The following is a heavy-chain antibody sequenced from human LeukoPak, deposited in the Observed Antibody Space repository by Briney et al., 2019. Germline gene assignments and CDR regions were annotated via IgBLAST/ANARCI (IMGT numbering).Heavy chain of an antibody. CDR2: ISYDGRNK. J-gene: IGHJ4*02. Sequence: GGSLRLCCAASGFTFSSYGMHWARQAPGKGLEWVAVISYDGRNKYYADSVKGRFTISRDNSKNTLYLQMNRLRAEDTAVYYCAKDLWTMVRGAFDYWGQGTLVTVSS. V-gene: IGHV3-30*18. CDR3: AKDLWTMVRGAFDY. CDR1: GFTFSSYG. D-gene: IGHD3-10*01.